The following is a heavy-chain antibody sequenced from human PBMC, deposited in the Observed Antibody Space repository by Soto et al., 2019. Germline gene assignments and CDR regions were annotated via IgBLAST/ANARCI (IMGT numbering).Heavy chain of an antibody. CDR3: TIHLGEVSLPRAFDI. J-gene: IGHJ3*02. V-gene: IGHV3-73*01. D-gene: IGHD3-16*02. Sequence: EVQLVESGGGLVQPGGSLKLSCAASGFTVSGSAVHWVRQASGKGLEWVGRIISKTNMYATAYAASVKGRFTISRDDSKNTAYLQMNSLKTEDTAVYYCTIHLGEVSLPRAFDIWGPGTMVTVS. CDR1: GFTVSGSA. CDR2: IISKTNMYAT.